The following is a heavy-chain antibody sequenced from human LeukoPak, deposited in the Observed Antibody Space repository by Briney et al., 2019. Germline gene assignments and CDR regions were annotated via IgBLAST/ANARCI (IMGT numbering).Heavy chain of an antibody. Sequence: ASVKVSCKASGYTFTAYYMHWVRQAPGQGLEWMGIINPSGGSTSYAQKFQGRVTVTRDTSTSTVHMELSGLRSEDTAVYYCARDQEAFDYWGQGTLVTVSS. CDR3: ARDQEAFDY. J-gene: IGHJ4*02. CDR1: GYTFTAYY. CDR2: INPSGGST. V-gene: IGHV1-46*01.